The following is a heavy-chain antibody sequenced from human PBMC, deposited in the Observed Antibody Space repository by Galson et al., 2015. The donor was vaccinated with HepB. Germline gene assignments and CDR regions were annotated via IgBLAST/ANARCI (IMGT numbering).Heavy chain of an antibody. CDR2: IDPSDSYT. Sequence: QSGAEVKKPGESLRISCKGSGYSFTSYWISWVRQMPGKGLEWMGRIDPSDSYTNYSPSFQGHVTISADKSISTAYLQWSSLKASDTAMYYCARSTLGLAAADDYGMDVWGQGTTVTVSS. CDR1: GYSFTSYW. V-gene: IGHV5-10-1*01. D-gene: IGHD6-13*01. CDR3: ARSTLGLAAADDYGMDV. J-gene: IGHJ6*02.